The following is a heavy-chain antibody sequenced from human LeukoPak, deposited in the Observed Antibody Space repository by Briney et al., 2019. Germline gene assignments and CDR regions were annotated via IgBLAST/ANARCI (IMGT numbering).Heavy chain of an antibody. V-gene: IGHV1-46*01. CDR2: INPSGGST. CDR1: GYTFTSYY. J-gene: IGHJ4*02. CDR3: AREECSGGSCPFSFGY. Sequence: ASVKVSCKASGYTFTSYYMHWVRQAPGQGLEWMGIINPSGGSTSYAQKFQGRVTMTRDTSTSTVHMELSSLRAEDTAVYYCAREECSGGSCPFSFGYWGQGTLVTVSS. D-gene: IGHD2-15*01.